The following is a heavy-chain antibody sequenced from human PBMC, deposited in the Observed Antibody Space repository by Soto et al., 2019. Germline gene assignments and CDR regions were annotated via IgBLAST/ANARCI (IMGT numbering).Heavy chain of an antibody. CDR3: ARARGSGSHPSDY. CDR2: INPNSGGT. J-gene: IGHJ4*02. CDR1: GYTFTGCY. D-gene: IGHD1-26*01. Sequence: GASVEVSCKASGYTFTGCYRRWVRQAPGQGLEWMGWINPNSGGTNYAQKFQGWVTMTRDTSISTAYMELSRLRSDDTAVYYCARARGSGSHPSDYWGQGTLVTVSS. V-gene: IGHV1-2*04.